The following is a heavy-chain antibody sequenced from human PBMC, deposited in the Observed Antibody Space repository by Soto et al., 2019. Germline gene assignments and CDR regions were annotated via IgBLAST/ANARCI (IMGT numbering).Heavy chain of an antibody. Sequence: QVQLVQSGAEVRMPGSSVKVSCKASGGTFSTYPINWVRQAPGQGLEWMGGIIPLFGTTNYAQKFKGRVTITADESTSTDYMELSSLRAEDAAVYYCARGATHGSSWYFWFDPWGQGNLVTVSS. D-gene: IGHD6-13*01. CDR3: ARGATHGSSWYFWFDP. CDR1: GGTFSTYP. V-gene: IGHV1-69*01. J-gene: IGHJ5*02. CDR2: IIPLFGTT.